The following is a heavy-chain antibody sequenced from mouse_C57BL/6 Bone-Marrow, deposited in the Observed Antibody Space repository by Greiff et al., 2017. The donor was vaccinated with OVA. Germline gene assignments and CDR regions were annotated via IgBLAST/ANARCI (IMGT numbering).Heavy chain of an antibody. CDR2: ISYSGST. CDR1: GYSITSDY. V-gene: IGHV3-8*01. J-gene: IGHJ3*01. D-gene: IGHD2-4*01. CDR3: ARPTTMITTEFAY. Sequence: EVNLVESGPGLAKPSQTLSLTCSVTGYSITSDYWNWIRKFPGNKLEYMGYISYSGSTYYNPSLKSRISITRDTSKNQYYLQLNSVTTEDTATYYCARPTTMITTEFAYWGQGTLVTVSA.